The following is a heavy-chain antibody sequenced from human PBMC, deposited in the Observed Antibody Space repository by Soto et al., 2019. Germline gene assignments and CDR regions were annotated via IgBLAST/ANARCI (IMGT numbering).Heavy chain of an antibody. CDR3: ARSYYYDSSGYPTPTDFDY. CDR2: IGGSGGST. CDR1: GFTFSSYA. D-gene: IGHD3-22*01. V-gene: IGHV3-23*01. Sequence: EVQLLESGGGLVQPGGSLRLSCAASGFTFSSYAMSWVRQAPGKGLEWVSGIGGSGGSTYYADSVKGRFTISRDNSKNTLHLQMNSLRAEDTAVYYCARSYYYDSSGYPTPTDFDYWGQGTLVTVSS. J-gene: IGHJ4*02.